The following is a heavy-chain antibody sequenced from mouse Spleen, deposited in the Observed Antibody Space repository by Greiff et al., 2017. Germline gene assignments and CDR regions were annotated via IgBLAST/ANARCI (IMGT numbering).Heavy chain of an antibody. J-gene: IGHJ1*01. D-gene: IGHD1-1*01. Sequence: VQLVESGPGLVAPSQSLSITCTVSGFSLTNYAVHWVRQSPGKGLEWLGVIWSDGSTDYNAAFISRLSISKDNSKSQVFFKMNSLQADDTAIYYCARKSGYGSPYWYFDVWGAGTTVTVSS. CDR2: IWSDGST. CDR3: ARKSGYGSPYWYFDV. V-gene: IGHV2-4-1*01. CDR1: GFSLTNYA.